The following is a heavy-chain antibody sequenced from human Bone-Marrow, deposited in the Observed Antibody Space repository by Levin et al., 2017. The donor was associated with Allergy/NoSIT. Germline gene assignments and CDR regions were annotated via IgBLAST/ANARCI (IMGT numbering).Heavy chain of an antibody. CDR2: IYTGGTT. CDR1: GFTFNSNF. Sequence: GGSLRLSCGASGFTFNSNFMGWVRQTPGKGLEWVSLIYTGGTTHYAVSVKGRFTISRDNSKNTVFLQMNSLRVEDTAVYYCARLNHGHFYDYWGQGALVTVSS. J-gene: IGHJ4*02. D-gene: IGHD1-14*01. V-gene: IGHV3-53*01. CDR3: ARLNHGHFYDY.